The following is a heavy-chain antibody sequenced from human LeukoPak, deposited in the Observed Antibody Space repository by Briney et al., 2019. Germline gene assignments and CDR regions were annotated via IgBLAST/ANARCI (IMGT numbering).Heavy chain of an antibody. J-gene: IGHJ4*02. D-gene: IGHD2-21*02. V-gene: IGHV3-23*01. CDR3: AVSYCGGDCYPFDY. Sequence: GGSLRLSCAASGFTFSSYAMSWVRQAPGKGLEWVSAISGSGGSTYYADSVKGRFTISRDNSKNTLYLQMNSLRAEDTAVYYCAVSYCGGDCYPFDYWGQGTLVTVSS. CDR1: GFTFSSYA. CDR2: ISGSGGST.